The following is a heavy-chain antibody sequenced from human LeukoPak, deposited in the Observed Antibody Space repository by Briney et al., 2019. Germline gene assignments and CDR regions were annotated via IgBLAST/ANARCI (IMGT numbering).Heavy chain of an antibody. D-gene: IGHD3-22*01. Sequence: SETLSLTCTVSGGSISSSSYYWGWIRHPPGKGLEWIGRIYYSGSTYYNPSLKSRVTISVDTSKNQFSLKLSSVTAADTAVYYCARRRYDSSGYLTAFDIWGQGTMVTVSS. CDR2: IYYSGST. V-gene: IGHV4-39*01. CDR3: ARRRYDSSGYLTAFDI. CDR1: GGSISSSSYY. J-gene: IGHJ3*02.